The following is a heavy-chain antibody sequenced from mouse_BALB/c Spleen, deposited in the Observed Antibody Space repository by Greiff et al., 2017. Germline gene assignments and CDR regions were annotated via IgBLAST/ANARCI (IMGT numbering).Heavy chain of an antibody. D-gene: IGHD1-2*01. CDR2: ISYDGSN. CDR3: ASQIHYYGAWFAY. J-gene: IGHJ3*01. V-gene: IGHV3-6*02. Sequence: ESGPGLVKPSQSLSLTCSVTGYSITSGYYWNWIRQFPGNKLEWMGYISYDGSNNYNPSLKNRISITRDTSKNQFFLKLNSVTTEDTATYYCASQIHYYGAWFAYWGQGTLVTVSA. CDR1: GYSITSGYY.